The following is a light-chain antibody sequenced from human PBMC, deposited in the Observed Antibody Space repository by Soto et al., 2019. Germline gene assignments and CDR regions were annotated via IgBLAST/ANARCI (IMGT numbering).Light chain of an antibody. CDR1: SSNLGAGYD. V-gene: IGLV1-40*01. CDR3: SSYVVSYSWV. Sequence: QSVLTQPPSVSGAPGQRVTISCTGNSSNLGAGYDVHWYQQLPGTAPKLIIYQVTKRPSGVPDRFSASKSGNTASLTVSGLQAEDEADYYCSSYVVSYSWVFGGGTKLTVL. J-gene: IGLJ3*02. CDR2: QVT.